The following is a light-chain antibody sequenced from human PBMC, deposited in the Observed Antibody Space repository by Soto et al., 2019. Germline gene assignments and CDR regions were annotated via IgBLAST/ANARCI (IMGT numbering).Light chain of an antibody. CDR1: QSISSY. CDR3: QQSYSTPRT. V-gene: IGKV1-39*01. Sequence: DIQMTQSPSSLSASVGDRVTITCRASQSISSYLNWYQQKPGKAPKLLIYAASSLQSGVPSRFSGRGSGTDFTLTSSSLQPEDFATYYCQQSYSTPRTFGQGTKVDIK. J-gene: IGKJ1*01. CDR2: AAS.